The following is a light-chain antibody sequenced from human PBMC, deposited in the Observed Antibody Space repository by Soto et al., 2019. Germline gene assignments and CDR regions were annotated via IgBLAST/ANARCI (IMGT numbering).Light chain of an antibody. J-gene: IGLJ1*01. CDR2: EGS. CDR3: CSYAGSSTSLYV. CDR1: SSDVGSHNL. V-gene: IGLV2-23*01. Sequence: QSVLTQPASVSGSPGQSITISCTGTSSDVGSHNLVSWYQQHPGKAPKLIIYEGSKRPSGVSNRFSGSKSGNTASLTISGLQAEDEADYHCCSYAGSSTSLYVFGTGTKLTVL.